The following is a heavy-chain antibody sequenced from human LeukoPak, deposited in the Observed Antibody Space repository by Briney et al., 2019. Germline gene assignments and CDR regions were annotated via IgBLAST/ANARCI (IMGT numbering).Heavy chain of an antibody. D-gene: IGHD4-17*01. V-gene: IGHV3-23*01. Sequence: GGSLRLSCAASGFTFSSSAMSWVRQAPGKGLEWVSTISGSGGSTYYAGSVKGRFTISRDNSKITLYLQMNSLRAEDTAVYYCAKDRLSNGDPAAYWGQGTLVTVSS. CDR2: ISGSGGST. CDR3: AKDRLSNGDPAAY. J-gene: IGHJ4*02. CDR1: GFTFSSSA.